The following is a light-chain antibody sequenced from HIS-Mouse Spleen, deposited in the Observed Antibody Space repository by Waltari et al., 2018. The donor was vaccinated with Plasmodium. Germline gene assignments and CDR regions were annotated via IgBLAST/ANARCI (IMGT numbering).Light chain of an antibody. Sequence: AIRMTQSPSSLSASTGDSVTITCRASQGISSYLAWYQQKPGTAPKLLIYATSTLQSGVPSRFSGSGSGTEFTLTISCLQSEDCATYYCQQYYSYPLTFGGGTKVEIK. CDR2: ATS. J-gene: IGKJ4*01. V-gene: IGKV1-8*01. CDR3: QQYYSYPLT. CDR1: QGISSY.